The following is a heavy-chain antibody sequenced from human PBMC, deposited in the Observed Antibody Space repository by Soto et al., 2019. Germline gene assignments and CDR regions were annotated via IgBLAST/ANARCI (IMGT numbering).Heavy chain of an antibody. V-gene: IGHV1-69*01. CDR3: TRSYGYTFGGSLDN. J-gene: IGHJ4*02. D-gene: IGHD5-18*01. CDR1: GDTFNSYV. Sequence: QVQLVQSGPEVKKPGSSVKVSCKASGDTFNSYVITWVRQAPGQGLAWLGGIITAFGTTSYAQNFQDRLTITADEAATTDHMELSSLTSDDTARYYCTRSYGYTFGGSLDNWGQGTLVTVSS. CDR2: IITAFGTT.